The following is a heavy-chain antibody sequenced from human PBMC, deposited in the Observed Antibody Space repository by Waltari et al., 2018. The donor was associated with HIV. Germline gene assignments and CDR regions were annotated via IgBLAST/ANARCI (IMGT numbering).Heavy chain of an antibody. CDR1: GFTFSSYG. J-gene: IGHJ4*02. V-gene: IGHV3-30*18. CDR3: AKDMRAVAVMIDY. Sequence: QVQLVESGGGVVQPGRSLRLSCAASGFTFSSYGMPWVRQAPGKGLEWVAVISYDGSNKYYADSVKGRFTISRDNSKNTLYLQMNSLRAEDTAVYYCAKDMRAVAVMIDYWGQGTLVTVSS. D-gene: IGHD6-19*01. CDR2: ISYDGSNK.